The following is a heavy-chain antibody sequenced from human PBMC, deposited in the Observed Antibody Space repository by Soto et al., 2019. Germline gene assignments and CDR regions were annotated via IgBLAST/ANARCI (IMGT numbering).Heavy chain of an antibody. D-gene: IGHD6-13*01. CDR1: GGSISSSSYY. V-gene: IGHV4-39*02. J-gene: IGHJ6*02. CDR3: ARDGIAAADYYYYGMDV. CDR2: IYYSGST. Sequence: PSETLSLTCTVSGGSISSSSYYWGWIRQPPGKGLEWIGSIYYSGSTYYNPSLKSRVTISVDTSKNQISLKLSSVTAADTAVYYCARDGIAAADYYYYGMDVWGQGTTVTVSS.